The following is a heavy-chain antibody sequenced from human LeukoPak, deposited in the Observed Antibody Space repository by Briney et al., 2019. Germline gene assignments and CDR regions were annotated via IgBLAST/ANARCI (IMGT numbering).Heavy chain of an antibody. J-gene: IGHJ6*02. V-gene: IGHV1-69*13. D-gene: IGHD6-19*01. CDR3: ARGPPELAVDYHYYGMDV. Sequence: SVKVSCKASGGTFSSYAISWVRQAPGQGLEWMGGIIPIFGTANYAQKFQGRVTITADESTSTAYMELSSLRSEDTAVYYCARGPPELAVDYHYYGMDVWGQGTTVTVSS. CDR1: GGTFSSYA. CDR2: IIPIFGTA.